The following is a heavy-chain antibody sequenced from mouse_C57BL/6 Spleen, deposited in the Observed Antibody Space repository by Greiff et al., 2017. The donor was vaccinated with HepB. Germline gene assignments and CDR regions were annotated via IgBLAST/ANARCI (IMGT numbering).Heavy chain of an antibody. D-gene: IGHD2-4*01. Sequence: EVQLMESGGGLVQPGGSLSLSCAASGFTFTDYYMSWVRQPPGKALEWLGFIRNKANGYTTEYSASVKGRFTISRDNSQSILYLQMNALRAEDSATYYCARYYDYEGFAYWGQGTLVTVSA. J-gene: IGHJ3*01. CDR2: IRNKANGYTT. CDR3: ARYYDYEGFAY. V-gene: IGHV7-3*01. CDR1: GFTFTDYY.